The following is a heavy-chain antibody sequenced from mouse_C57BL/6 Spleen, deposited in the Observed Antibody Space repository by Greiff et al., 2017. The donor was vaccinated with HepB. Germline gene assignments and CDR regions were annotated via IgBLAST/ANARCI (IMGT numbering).Heavy chain of an antibody. Sequence: VQLKESGPELVKPGDSVKISCKASGYSFTDYFMNWVMQSHGKSLEWIGRINPYNGDTFYNQKFKGKATLTVDKSSSTAHMELRSLTSEDSAVYYCARERGGYGYFDVWGTGTTVTVSS. CDR1: GYSFTDYF. CDR3: ARERGGYGYFDV. V-gene: IGHV1-20*01. J-gene: IGHJ1*03. CDR2: INPYNGDT.